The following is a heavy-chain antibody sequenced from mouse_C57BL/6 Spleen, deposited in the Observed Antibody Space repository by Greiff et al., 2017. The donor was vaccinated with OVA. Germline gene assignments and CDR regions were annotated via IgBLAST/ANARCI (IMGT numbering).Heavy chain of an antibody. CDR1: GYTFTSYW. D-gene: IGHD3-2*02. CDR3: ARQLRHGAMDY. CDR2: IDPSDSYT. Sequence: QVQLKQPGAELVMPGASVKLSCKASGYTFTSYWMHWVKQRPGQGLEWIGEIDPSDSYTNYNQKFKGKSTLTVDKSSSTAYMQLSSLTSEDAAVYYCARQLRHGAMDYWGQGTSVTVSS. V-gene: IGHV1-69*01. J-gene: IGHJ4*01.